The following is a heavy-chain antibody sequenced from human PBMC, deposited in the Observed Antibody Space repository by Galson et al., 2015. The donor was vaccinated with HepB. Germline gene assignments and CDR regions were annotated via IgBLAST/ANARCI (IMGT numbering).Heavy chain of an antibody. CDR3: AISKQWLSPYYFDY. Sequence: SVKVSCKASGYTFFTYGVTWVRQAPGKGLEWMGWISAYNGNTNYAQKLQGRVTMTTDTSTSTAYMELRSLRSDDTAVYYCAISKQWLSPYYFDYWGQGTLVTVSS. J-gene: IGHJ4*02. CDR2: ISAYNGNT. CDR1: GYTFFTYG. D-gene: IGHD6-19*01. V-gene: IGHV1-18*04.